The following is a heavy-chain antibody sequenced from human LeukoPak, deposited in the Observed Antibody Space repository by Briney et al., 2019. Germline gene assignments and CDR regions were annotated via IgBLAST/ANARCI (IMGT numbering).Heavy chain of an antibody. CDR1: GYSISSGYY. D-gene: IGHD3-10*01. CDR3: ARRLGRKFGERFYYYHYMDV. V-gene: IGHV4-38-2*02. CDR2: IYHSGST. J-gene: IGHJ6*03. Sequence: PSETLSLTCTVSGYSISSGYYWGWIRPPPGKGLEWIGSIYHSGSTYYNPSLKSRVTISVDTSKNQFSVKLSSVTAADTAVYYCARRLGRKFGERFYYYHYMDVWGKGTTVTISS.